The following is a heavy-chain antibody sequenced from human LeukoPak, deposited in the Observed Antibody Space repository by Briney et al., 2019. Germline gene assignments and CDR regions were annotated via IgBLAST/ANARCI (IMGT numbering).Heavy chain of an antibody. Sequence: GASVKVSCKASGGTFSSYAISWVRQAPGQGLEWMGGIIPIFGTANYAQKFQGRVTITADESTSTAYMELSSLRSEDTAVYYCARGQDYDFWIGKDYWGQGTLVTVSS. CDR2: IIPIFGTA. CDR1: GGTFSSYA. V-gene: IGHV1-69*13. CDR3: ARGQDYDFWIGKDY. D-gene: IGHD3-3*01. J-gene: IGHJ4*02.